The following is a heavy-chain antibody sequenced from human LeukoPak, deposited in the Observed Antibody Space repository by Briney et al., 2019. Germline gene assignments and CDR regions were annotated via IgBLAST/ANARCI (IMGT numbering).Heavy chain of an antibody. CDR3: AREDPQTTVPEGMDV. J-gene: IGHJ6*02. CDR2: IYYSGTT. D-gene: IGHD4-17*01. Sequence: KPSETLSLTCTVSGGSISYYYWSWIRQSPGKGLEWIGYIYYSGTTNYNPSLKSRVTISVDTSKNQFSLQLRSVTAAGTAVYYCAREDPQTTVPEGMDVWGQGTTVTVSS. V-gene: IGHV4-59*01. CDR1: GGSISYYY.